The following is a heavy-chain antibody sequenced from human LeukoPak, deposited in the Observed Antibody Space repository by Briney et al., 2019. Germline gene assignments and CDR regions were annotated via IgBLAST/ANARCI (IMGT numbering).Heavy chain of an antibody. J-gene: IGHJ6*02. Sequence: PGGSLRLSCAASGFTVNSNYMSWVRQAPGKGLEWGSVIYSGGKTYYADSVKGRFTISRDNSKNTLYLQMNSLRAEDTAVYYCARVPCGGDCLYGMDVWGQGTTVTVSS. CDR1: GFTVNSNY. CDR2: IYSGGKT. V-gene: IGHV3-66*01. D-gene: IGHD2-21*02. CDR3: ARVPCGGDCLYGMDV.